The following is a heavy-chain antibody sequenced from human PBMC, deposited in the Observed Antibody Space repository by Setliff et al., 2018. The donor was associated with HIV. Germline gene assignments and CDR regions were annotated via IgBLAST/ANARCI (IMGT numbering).Heavy chain of an antibody. CDR1: GYSFTTYW. D-gene: IGHD5-12*01. J-gene: IGHJ3*02. CDR2: IDPSDSYT. Sequence: HGESLKISCMGSGYSFTTYWITWVRQMPGKGLEWMGRIDPSDSYTDYSQSFHGHVTLSVDRSINTAYLQWSSLKASDTAMYYCARVGPGHRDGKIYDTFDIWAKGHWSPSPQ. V-gene: IGHV5-10-1*01. CDR3: ARVGPGHRDGKIYDTFDI.